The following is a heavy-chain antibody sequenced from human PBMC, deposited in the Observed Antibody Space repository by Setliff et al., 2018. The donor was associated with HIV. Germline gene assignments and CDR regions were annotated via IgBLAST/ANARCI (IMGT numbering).Heavy chain of an antibody. J-gene: IGHJ4*02. Sequence: SGPTLVNPTPTLTLTCTFSGFSLSIRGMCVSWIRQPPGKALEWLARIDWDDDKYYSTSLKTRLTISKDTSKNQVVLTMTNMGPVDTATYYCTRASGAYSNSFYFDYWGQGALVTVS. D-gene: IGHD6-6*01. CDR2: IDWDDDK. CDR1: GFSLSIRGMC. V-gene: IGHV2-70*11. CDR3: TRASGAYSNSFYFDY.